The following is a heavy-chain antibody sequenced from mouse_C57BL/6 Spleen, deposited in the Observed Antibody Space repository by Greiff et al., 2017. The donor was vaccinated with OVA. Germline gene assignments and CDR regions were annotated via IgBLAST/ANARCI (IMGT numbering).Heavy chain of an antibody. J-gene: IGHJ2*01. CDR1: GYSITSGYY. V-gene: IGHV3-6*01. D-gene: IGHD2-2*01. CDR3: ARAGYVGDYFDY. CDR2: ISYDGSN. Sequence: EVQLQQSGPGLVKPSQSLSLTCSVTGYSITSGYYWNWIRQFPGNKLEWMGYISYDGSNNYNPSLKNRISITRDTSKNQFFLKLNSVTTEDTATYYCARAGYVGDYFDYWGQGTTLTVSS.